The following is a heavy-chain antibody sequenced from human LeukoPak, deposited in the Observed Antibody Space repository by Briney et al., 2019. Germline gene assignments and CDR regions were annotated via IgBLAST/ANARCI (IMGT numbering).Heavy chain of an antibody. CDR3: AKDQLDY. J-gene: IGHJ4*02. Sequence: PGGSLRLSCAASGFSFRNSWMSWVRQAPGKGLEWVANIKHDGSENYYVDSVRGRFTISRDNSKNTLYLQMNSLRAEDTAVYYCAKDQLDYWGQGTLVTVSS. CDR1: GFSFRNSW. D-gene: IGHD2-2*01. V-gene: IGHV3-7*01. CDR2: IKHDGSEN.